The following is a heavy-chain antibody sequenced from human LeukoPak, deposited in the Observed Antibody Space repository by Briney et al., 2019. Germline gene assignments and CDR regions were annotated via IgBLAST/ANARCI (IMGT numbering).Heavy chain of an antibody. V-gene: IGHV3-33*01. CDR1: GFTFSSYG. Sequence: PGGSLRLSCAASGFTFSSYGMHWVRQAPGKGLEWVAVIWYDGSNKYYADSVKGRFTISRDNSKNTLYLQTNSLRAEDTAVYYCARDIAAAGTVFDYWGQGTLVTVSS. J-gene: IGHJ4*02. CDR3: ARDIAAAGTVFDY. CDR2: IWYDGSNK. D-gene: IGHD6-13*01.